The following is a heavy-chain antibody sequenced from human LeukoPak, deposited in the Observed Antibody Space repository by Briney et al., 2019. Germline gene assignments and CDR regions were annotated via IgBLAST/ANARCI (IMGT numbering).Heavy chain of an antibody. V-gene: IGHV6-1*01. Sequence: SQTLSLTCALSGDSVSSDRAAWHWLRQSPSRGLEWLGTTYYRSKWYIDYAVSVKSRMTINPDTSKNKFSLQLNPMTPDDTAVYYCTKGSFQGGFDYWGQGTLVTVSS. J-gene: IGHJ4*02. D-gene: IGHD3-16*01. CDR3: TKGSFQGGFDY. CDR2: TYYRSKWYI. CDR1: GDSVSSDRAA.